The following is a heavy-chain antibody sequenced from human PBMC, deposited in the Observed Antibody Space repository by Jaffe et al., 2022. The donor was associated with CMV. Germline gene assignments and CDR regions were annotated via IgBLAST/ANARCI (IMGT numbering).Heavy chain of an antibody. CDR2: ISTSSSSI. D-gene: IGHD3-22*01. V-gene: IGHV3-48*02. CDR1: GFPFNTYA. CDR3: ARAGYYDSSDAFDI. J-gene: IGHJ3*02. Sequence: EVQLVESGGGLVQPGGSLRLSCAASGFPFNTYAMNWVRRAPGKGLEWISFISTSSSSIYYADSVKGRFTISRDNAENSLYLQMNTLRDEDTALYYCARAGYYDSSDAFDIWGQGTLVTVSS.